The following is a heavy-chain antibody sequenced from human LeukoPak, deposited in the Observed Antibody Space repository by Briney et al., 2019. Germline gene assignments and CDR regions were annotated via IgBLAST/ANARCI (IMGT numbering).Heavy chain of an antibody. J-gene: IGHJ4*02. CDR1: GFTFSSYA. Sequence: GGSLRLSCAASGFTFSSYAMSWVRQTPGKGLEWVSAISGSGGSTYYADSVKGRFTISRDNSKNTLYLQMNSLRAEDTAVYYCAKDLYSTSWYYFDYWGQGTLVTVSS. D-gene: IGHD6-13*01. CDR3: AKDLYSTSWYYFDY. V-gene: IGHV3-23*01. CDR2: ISGSGGST.